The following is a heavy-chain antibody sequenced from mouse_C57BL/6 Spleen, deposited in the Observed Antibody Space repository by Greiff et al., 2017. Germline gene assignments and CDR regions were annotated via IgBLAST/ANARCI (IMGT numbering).Heavy chain of an antibody. CDR2: INPSTGGT. Sequence: VQLQQSGPELVKPGASVKISCKASGYSFTGYYMNWVKQSPEKSLEWIGEINPSTGGTTYNQKFKAKATLTVDKSSSTAYMQLKSLTSEDSAVYYCARSNWPVDYWGQGTTLTVSS. D-gene: IGHD4-1*02. CDR3: ARSNWPVDY. V-gene: IGHV1-42*01. J-gene: IGHJ2*01. CDR1: GYSFTGYY.